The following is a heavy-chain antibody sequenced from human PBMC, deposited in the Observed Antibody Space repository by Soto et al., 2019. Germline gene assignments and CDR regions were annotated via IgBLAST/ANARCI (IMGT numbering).Heavy chain of an antibody. CDR1: GYTFSSIG. CDR3: ARDLDGSGSYYTKY. V-gene: IGHV1-18*01. D-gene: IGHD3-10*01. J-gene: IGHJ4*02. Sequence: QVQLVQSGAEVKKPGASVKVSCKTSGYTFSSIGISWVRQAPGQGLEWMGWISPHKANTYYAQRLQGRVTMTTDTSTSTAYMELRSLRSDDTAVYFCARDLDGSGSYYTKYWGQGTLVTVSS. CDR2: ISPHKANT.